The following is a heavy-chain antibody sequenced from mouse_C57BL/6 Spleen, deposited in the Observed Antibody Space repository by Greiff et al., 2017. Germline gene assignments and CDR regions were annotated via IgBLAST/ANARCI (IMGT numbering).Heavy chain of an antibody. CDR1: GYTFTSYW. CDR2: INPSSGYT. D-gene: IGHD4-1*01. Sequence: VQRVESGAELAKPGASVKLSCKASGYTFTSYWMHWVKQRPGQGLEWIGYINPSSGYTKYNQKFKDKATLTADKSSSTAYMQLSSLTYEDSAVYYCASPLTGRGDMDYWGQGTSVTVSS. J-gene: IGHJ4*01. CDR3: ASPLTGRGDMDY. V-gene: IGHV1-7*01.